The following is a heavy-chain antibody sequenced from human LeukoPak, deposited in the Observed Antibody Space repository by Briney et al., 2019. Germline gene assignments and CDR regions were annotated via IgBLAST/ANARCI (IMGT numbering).Heavy chain of an antibody. J-gene: IGHJ4*02. CDR2: IYYSGST. Sequence: SETLSLTCTVSGGSISSYYWGWIRQPPGKGLEWIGSIYYSGSTYYNPSLKSRVTISVDTSKNQFSLKLSSVTAADTAVYYCARDRMSSGHIFDYWGQGTLVTVSS. CDR1: GGSISSYY. D-gene: IGHD3-22*01. V-gene: IGHV4-39*07. CDR3: ARDRMSSGHIFDY.